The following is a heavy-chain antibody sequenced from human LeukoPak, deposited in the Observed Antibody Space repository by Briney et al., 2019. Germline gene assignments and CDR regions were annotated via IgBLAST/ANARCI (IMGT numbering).Heavy chain of an antibody. Sequence: GGSLRLSGAASGFTFSNYAMSWVRQAPGKGLAWVSTISGGGASTYYADSVKGRFTISTDTSMNTLYLQMNSLSAEDTAIYYCAKHHSGLRYDYWGQGTLVTVSS. V-gene: IGHV3-23*01. J-gene: IGHJ4*02. D-gene: IGHD4-17*01. CDR1: GFTFSNYA. CDR3: AKHHSGLRYDY. CDR2: ISGGGAST.